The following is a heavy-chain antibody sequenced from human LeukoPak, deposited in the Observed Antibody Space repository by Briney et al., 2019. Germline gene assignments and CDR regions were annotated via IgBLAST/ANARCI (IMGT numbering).Heavy chain of an antibody. Sequence: PGGSLRLSCAASGFTFSSYGMHWVRQAPGKGLEWVAVIWYDGSNKYYADSMKGRFTISRDNSKNTLYLQMNSLRAEDTAVYYCVKTYGMGSFSNWGQGTLVTVSS. J-gene: IGHJ4*02. CDR1: GFTFSSYG. CDR3: VKTYGMGSFSN. D-gene: IGHD3-10*01. CDR2: IWYDGSNK. V-gene: IGHV3-33*06.